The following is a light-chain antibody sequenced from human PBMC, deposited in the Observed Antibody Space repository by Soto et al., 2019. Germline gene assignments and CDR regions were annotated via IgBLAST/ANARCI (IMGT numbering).Light chain of an antibody. CDR1: SSDIGDYTH. CDR2: EVS. J-gene: IGLJ2*01. Sequence: QSALTQPASVSGSPGQSITISCTGTSSDIGDYTHVSWYQQHPGKAPKLIIYEVSDRLSGVSNRFSGSKSGNTASLTISGLQTEDEADYYCCSYTSISTSAVFGGGTKLTVL. CDR3: CSYTSISTSAV. V-gene: IGLV2-14*01.